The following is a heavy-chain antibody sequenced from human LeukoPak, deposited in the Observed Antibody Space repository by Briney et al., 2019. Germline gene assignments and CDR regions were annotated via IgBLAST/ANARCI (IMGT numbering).Heavy chain of an antibody. J-gene: IGHJ3*02. CDR3: VRDHEWSLDI. CDR1: GFSFSSYA. CDR2: ISYDGSNK. V-gene: IGHV3-30-3*01. Sequence: GRSLRLSCAASGFSFSSYAMHWVRQAPGKGLEWVAVISYDGSNKYYADSVKGRFTISRDNSKNTLYLQMNSLRAEDTAVYYCVRDHEWSLDIWGQGTMVTVSS. D-gene: IGHD2-8*01.